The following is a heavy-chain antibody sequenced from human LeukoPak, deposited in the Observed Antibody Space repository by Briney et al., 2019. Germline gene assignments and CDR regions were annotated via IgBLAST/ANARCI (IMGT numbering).Heavy chain of an antibody. CDR3: AEDTGDYVCFDY. V-gene: IGHV3-23*01. CDR2: ISGSGGNT. D-gene: IGHD4-17*01. CDR1: GFTFSSYA. J-gene: IGHJ4*02. Sequence: GGSLRLSCAASGFTFSSYAMSWVRQAPGKGLEWVSAISGSGGNTFYADSVKGRFTISRDNSKNTLYLQMNSLRAEDTAVYYCAEDTGDYVCFDYWGQGTLVTVSS.